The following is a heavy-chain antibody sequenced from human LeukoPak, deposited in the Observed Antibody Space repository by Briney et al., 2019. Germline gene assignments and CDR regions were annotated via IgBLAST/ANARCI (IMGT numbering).Heavy chain of an antibody. CDR1: GYTFTGYY. V-gene: IGHV1-8*02. J-gene: IGHJ6*03. D-gene: IGHD6-25*01. CDR2: MNPNSGNT. CDR3: ARGFRSAYYYYYYMDV. Sequence: RASVKVSCKASGYTFTGYYMHWVRQATGQGLEWMGWMNPNSGNTGYAQKFQGRVTMTRNTSISTAYMELSSLRSEDTAVYYCARGFRSAYYYYYYMDVWGKGTTVTVSS.